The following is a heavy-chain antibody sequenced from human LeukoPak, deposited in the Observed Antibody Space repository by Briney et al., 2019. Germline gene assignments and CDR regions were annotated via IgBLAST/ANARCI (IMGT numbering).Heavy chain of an antibody. CDR1: GGPINFY. CDR2: IYPNGST. D-gene: IGHD3-3*01. Sequence: PSETLSLTCSVSGGPINFYWSWIRQPPGKGLEWIGCIYPNGSTSYNSPLKSRVTISLDTSKKQVSLMLKSVTAADTAVYYCARDVRRALRFNNFYPYFGMDVWGKGTTVIVST. J-gene: IGHJ6*04. V-gene: IGHV4-59*01. CDR3: ARDVRRALRFNNFYPYFGMDV.